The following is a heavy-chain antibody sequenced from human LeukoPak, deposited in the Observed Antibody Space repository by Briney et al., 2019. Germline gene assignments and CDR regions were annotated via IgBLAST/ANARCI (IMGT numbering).Heavy chain of an antibody. V-gene: IGHV4-38-2*02. J-gene: IGHJ4*02. Sequence: SETLSLTCTVSGYSISSGYYWGWIRQPPGKGLEWIGSIYHSGSTYYNPSLESRVTISVDTSKNQFSLKLSSVTAADTAVYYCARVSVGGEGAHYWGQGTLVTVSS. D-gene: IGHD2-8*02. CDR3: ARVSVGGEGAHY. CDR1: GYSISSGYY. CDR2: IYHSGST.